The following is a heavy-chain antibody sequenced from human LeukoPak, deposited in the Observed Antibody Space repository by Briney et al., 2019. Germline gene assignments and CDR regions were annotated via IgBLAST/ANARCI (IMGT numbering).Heavy chain of an antibody. CDR3: ARLRGVDPIDI. D-gene: IGHD3-16*01. CDR2: INPNFGGT. Sequence: ASVKVSCKASGYTFTGYYIHWVRQAPGQGLEWMGWINPNFGGTNYTQKFQGRVTMTRDTSISTAYMELSSLRSDDTALYYCARLRGVDPIDIWGQGTMVTVSS. J-gene: IGHJ3*02. CDR1: GYTFTGYY. V-gene: IGHV1-2*02.